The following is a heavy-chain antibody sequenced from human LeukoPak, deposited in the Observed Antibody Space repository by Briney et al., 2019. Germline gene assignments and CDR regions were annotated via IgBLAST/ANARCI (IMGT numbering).Heavy chain of an antibody. CDR2: IYFSSNT. CDR1: GGSIRSNSYY. CDR3: ATVSSRYYYYMDV. Sequence: SETLSLTCTVSGGSIRSNSYYWRRIRQPPGKGLVWIGSIYFSSNTYYDPSLKSRVTISVDTSKNQFSLKLSSVTAADTAVYYCATVSSRYYYYMDVWGKGTTVTASS. J-gene: IGHJ6*03. V-gene: IGHV4-39*01. D-gene: IGHD4-17*01.